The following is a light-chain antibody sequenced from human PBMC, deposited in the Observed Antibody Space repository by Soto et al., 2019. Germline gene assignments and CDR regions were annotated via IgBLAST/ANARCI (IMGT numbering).Light chain of an antibody. Sequence: EIVMTQSPATLSVSPGERATLSCRASQSVSSNLAWYQQKPGQAPRLLIYDASTRATGIPARFSGSGSGTEFTLTIGSLQSEVFAFYYCQQYDNWPRTFGQGTKVDI. CDR2: DAS. CDR1: QSVSSN. V-gene: IGKV3-15*01. CDR3: QQYDNWPRT. J-gene: IGKJ1*01.